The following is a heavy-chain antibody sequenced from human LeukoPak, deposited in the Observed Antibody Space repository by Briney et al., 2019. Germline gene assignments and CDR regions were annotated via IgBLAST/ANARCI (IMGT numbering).Heavy chain of an antibody. J-gene: IGHJ4*02. CDR2: ISGSGGST. V-gene: IGHV3-23*01. D-gene: IGHD2-15*01. CDR1: GFTFSSYA. CDR3: AKDRACSGGSCYYFDY. Sequence: PGGSLRLSCAASGFTFSSYAMSWVRQAPGKGLEWVSAISGSGGSTYYADSVKGRFTISRDNSKNTLYLQMNSPRAEDTAVYYCAKDRACSGGSCYYFDYWGQGTLVTVSS.